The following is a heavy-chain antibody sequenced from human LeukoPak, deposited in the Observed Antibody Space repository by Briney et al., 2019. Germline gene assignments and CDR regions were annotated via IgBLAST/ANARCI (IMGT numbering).Heavy chain of an antibody. J-gene: IGHJ4*02. V-gene: IGHV4-61*02. D-gene: IGHD3-3*01. Sequence: SETLSLTCTVSGDSSSNSIYYWSWIRQPAGKGLEGIGRIYTSGSTNYNPSLKSRVTISVDTSKNQFSLKLSSVTAADTAVYYCARTPYDFWSGYFIFDYWGQGTLVTVSS. CDR3: ARTPYDFWSGYFIFDY. CDR1: GDSSSNSIYY. CDR2: IYTSGST.